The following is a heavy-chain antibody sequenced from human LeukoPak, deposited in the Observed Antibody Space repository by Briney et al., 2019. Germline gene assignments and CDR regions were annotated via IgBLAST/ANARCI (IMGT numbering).Heavy chain of an antibody. J-gene: IGHJ4*02. V-gene: IGHV3-48*03. CDR1: GFTFSSYE. CDR2: ISSSGSTI. Sequence: PGGSLRLSCAASGFTFSSYEMNWVLQAPGKGLEWVSYISSSGSTIYYADSVKGRFTISRDNAKNSLYLQMNSLRAEDTAVYYCARPYSSGWYLDGYWGQGTLVTVSS. D-gene: IGHD6-19*01. CDR3: ARPYSSGWYLDGY.